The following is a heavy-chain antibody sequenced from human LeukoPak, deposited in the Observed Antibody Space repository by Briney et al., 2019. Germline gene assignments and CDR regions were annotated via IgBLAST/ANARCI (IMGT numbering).Heavy chain of an antibody. V-gene: IGHV3-23*01. CDR1: GFTFSSYA. CDR3: AEDLRSRGVRGVIIDFDY. J-gene: IGHJ4*02. Sequence: GGSLRLSCAASGFTFSSYAMSWVRQAPGKGLEWVSAISGSGGSTYYADSVKGRFTISRDNSKNALYLQMNSLRAEDTAVYYRAEDLRSRGVRGVIIDFDYWGQGTLVTVSS. D-gene: IGHD3-10*01. CDR2: ISGSGGST.